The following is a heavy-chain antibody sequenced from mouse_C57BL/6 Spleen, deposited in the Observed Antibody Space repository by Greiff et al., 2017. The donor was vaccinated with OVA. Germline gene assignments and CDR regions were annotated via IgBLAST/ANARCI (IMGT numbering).Heavy chain of an antibody. CDR1: GYSITSGYD. V-gene: IGHV3-1*01. CDR3: AREILSYFDV. J-gene: IGHJ1*03. Sequence: EVKVEESGPGMVKPSQSLSLTCTVTGYSITSGYDWHWIRHLPGNKLEWMDYISYSGSTNYNPSLKSRISITHATSKNHFFLKLNSVTTDDTATYYCAREILSYFDVWGTGTTVTVSS. CDR2: ISYSGST.